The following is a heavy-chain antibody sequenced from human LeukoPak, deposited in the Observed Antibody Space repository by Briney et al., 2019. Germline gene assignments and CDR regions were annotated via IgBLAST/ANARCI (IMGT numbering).Heavy chain of an antibody. D-gene: IGHD2-2*01. V-gene: IGHV1-46*01. CDR2: INPSGGST. J-gene: IGHJ3*02. CDR3: ARDIVVVPAAIRAFDI. Sequence: ASVKVSCKASGYTFTGYYMHWVRQAPGQGLERMGIINPSGGSTSYAQKFQGRVTMTRDTSTSTVYMELSSLRSEDTAVYYCARDIVVVPAAIRAFDIWGQGTMVTV. CDR1: GYTFTGYY.